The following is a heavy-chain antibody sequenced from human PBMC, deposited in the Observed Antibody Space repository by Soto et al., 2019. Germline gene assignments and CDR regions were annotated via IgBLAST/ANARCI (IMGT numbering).Heavy chain of an antibody. V-gene: IGHV4-31*03. CDR1: YGSIGDVGYY. Sequence: SVAYGSIGDVGYYCSWIRQHPGKGLEWIGYIYYSGSTYYNPSLKSRVTISVDTSKNQFSLKLSSVTAADTAVYYCARNYWFDPWGQGTLVTVSS. CDR3: ARNYWFDP. CDR2: IYYSGST. J-gene: IGHJ5*02.